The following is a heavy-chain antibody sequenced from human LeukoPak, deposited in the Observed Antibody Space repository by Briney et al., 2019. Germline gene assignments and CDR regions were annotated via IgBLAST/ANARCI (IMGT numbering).Heavy chain of an antibody. D-gene: IGHD2-15*01. Sequence: GASVKVSCKASGYTFTSYGISWARQAPGQGLEWMGWISAYNGNTNYAQKLQGRVTMTTDTSTSTAYMELRSLRSDDTAVHYCPRYRRYCSGGSCFSFDYWGQGTLVTVSS. CDR3: PRYRRYCSGGSCFSFDY. V-gene: IGHV1-18*01. CDR2: ISAYNGNT. J-gene: IGHJ4*02. CDR1: GYTFTSYG.